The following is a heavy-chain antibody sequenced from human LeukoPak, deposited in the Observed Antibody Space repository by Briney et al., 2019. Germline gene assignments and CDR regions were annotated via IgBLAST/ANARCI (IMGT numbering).Heavy chain of an antibody. CDR3: ARVCSSTSCYFKTRNWFDP. V-gene: IGHV3-7*01. D-gene: IGHD2-2*01. J-gene: IGHJ5*02. CDR2: IKQDGSEK. Sequence: PGGSLRLSCAASGFTFSSYWMSWVRQAPGKGLEWVANIKQDGSEKYYVDSVKSRFTISRDNAKNSLYLQMNSLRAEDTAVYYCARVCSSTSCYFKTRNWFDPWGQGTLVTVSS. CDR1: GFTFSSYW.